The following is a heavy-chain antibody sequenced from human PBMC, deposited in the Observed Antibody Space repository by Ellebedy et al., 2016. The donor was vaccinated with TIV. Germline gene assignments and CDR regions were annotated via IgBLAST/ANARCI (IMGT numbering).Heavy chain of an antibody. D-gene: IGHD6-13*01. CDR2: ISYDGNNE. Sequence: GEFLKISCAASGFTFSSYGMHWVRQAPGKGLEWVAVISYDGNNEYYADSVKGRFTISRDNSKNTLYLQMNSLRAEGTAVYYCAKALGGAAAGSPFDYWGQGTLVTVSS. CDR3: AKALGGAAAGSPFDY. CDR1: GFTFSSYG. J-gene: IGHJ4*02. V-gene: IGHV3-30*18.